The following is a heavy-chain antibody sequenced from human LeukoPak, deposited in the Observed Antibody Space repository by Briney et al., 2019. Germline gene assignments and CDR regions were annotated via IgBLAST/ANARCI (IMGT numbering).Heavy chain of an antibody. V-gene: IGHV4-59*01. CDR2: IYYSGST. CDR3: AREFVNDYGDSFPPPGPYFDY. CDR1: GGSISSYY. Sequence: SETLSLTCIVSGGSISSYYWSWIRQPPGKGLEWIGYIYYSGSTNYNPSLKSRVTISVDTSKNQFSLKLSSVTAADTAVYYCAREFVNDYGDSFPPPGPYFDYWGQGTLVTVSS. J-gene: IGHJ4*02. D-gene: IGHD4-17*01.